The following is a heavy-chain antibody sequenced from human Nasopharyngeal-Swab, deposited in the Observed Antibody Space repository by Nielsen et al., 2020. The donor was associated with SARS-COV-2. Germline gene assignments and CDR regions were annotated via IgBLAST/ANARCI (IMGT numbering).Heavy chain of an antibody. D-gene: IGHD2-2*02. Sequence: ASVKVSCKASGYTFTSYAMHWVRQAPGQRLEWMGWINAGNGNTKYSQKFQGRVTITRDTSASTAYMELSSLRSDDTAVYYCARDCSSSTSCYTYPFDYWGQGTLVTVSS. J-gene: IGHJ4*02. V-gene: IGHV1-3*01. CDR3: ARDCSSSTSCYTYPFDY. CDR2: INAGNGNT. CDR1: GYTFTSYA.